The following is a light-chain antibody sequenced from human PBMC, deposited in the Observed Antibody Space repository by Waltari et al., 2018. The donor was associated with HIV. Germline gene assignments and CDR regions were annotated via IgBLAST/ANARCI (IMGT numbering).Light chain of an antibody. J-gene: IGLJ3*02. Sequence: QSALTQPPSASGSLGQSVTISCTGSSTDIGDYDFVSWFQQHPHSAPKLLLYEVTRRPSTVSARFSGSRSGNTAFLTVAGLQPDDEATYFCSSYGDSLRVLFGGGTNVTVL. V-gene: IGLV2-8*01. CDR1: STDIGDYDF. CDR3: SSYGDSLRVL. CDR2: EVT.